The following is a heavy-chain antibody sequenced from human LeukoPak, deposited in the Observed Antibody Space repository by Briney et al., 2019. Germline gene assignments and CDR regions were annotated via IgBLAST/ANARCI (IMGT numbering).Heavy chain of an antibody. V-gene: IGHV3-30*18. CDR1: GFTFSSYG. CDR2: ISYDGSNK. J-gene: IGHJ4*02. Sequence: GGSLRLSCAASGFTFSSYGMHWVRQAPGKGLEWVAVISYDGSNKYYADSVKGRFTISRDNSKNTLYLQMNSLRAEDTAVYYCAKDHKQWLVRTGSDYWGQGTLVTVSS. CDR3: AKDHKQWLVRTGSDY. D-gene: IGHD6-19*01.